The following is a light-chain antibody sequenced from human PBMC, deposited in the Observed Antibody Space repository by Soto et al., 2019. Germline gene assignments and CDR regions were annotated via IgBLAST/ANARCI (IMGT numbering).Light chain of an antibody. J-gene: IGKJ2*01. CDR3: QQYNSYPYT. CDR2: KAS. V-gene: IGKV1-5*03. CDR1: QSISTW. Sequence: DIQMTQSPSTLSASVGDRLTITCRASQSISTWLAWYQQKPGKAPKLLIYKASSLKSGVPSRFSGSGSGTEFTLTISNRQPDDFAIYYCQQYNSYPYTFGQGTNLEIK.